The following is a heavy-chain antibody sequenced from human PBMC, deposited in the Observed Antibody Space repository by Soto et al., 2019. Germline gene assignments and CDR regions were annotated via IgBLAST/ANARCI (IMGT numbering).Heavy chain of an antibody. V-gene: IGHV3-30*18. CDR2: ISYDGSNK. D-gene: IGHD2-2*01. Sequence: GGSLRLSCAASGFTFSSYGMHWVRQAPGKGLEWAAVISYDGSNKYYADSVKGRFTISRDNSKNTLYLQMNSLRAEDTAVYYCAKDPNCSSTSCLREGWFDPWGQGTLVTVSS. CDR1: GFTFSSYG. CDR3: AKDPNCSSTSCLREGWFDP. J-gene: IGHJ5*02.